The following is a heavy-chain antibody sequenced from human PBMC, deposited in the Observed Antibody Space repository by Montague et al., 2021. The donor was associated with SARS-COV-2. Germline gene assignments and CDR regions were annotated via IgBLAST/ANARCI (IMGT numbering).Heavy chain of an antibody. CDR3: ARQGNSGNLIDY. J-gene: IGHJ4*02. CDR2: IYYSGNT. Sequence: SETLSLTCTVSGASISRSSYYWGWIRQPPGKGLEWIGNIYYSGNTHYNPSLKSRVTISVDTSKNQFSPTLSSVTAADTAIYYCARQGNSGNLIDYWGQGTLVTVSS. V-gene: IGHV4-39*01. CDR1: GASISRSSYY. D-gene: IGHD3-10*01.